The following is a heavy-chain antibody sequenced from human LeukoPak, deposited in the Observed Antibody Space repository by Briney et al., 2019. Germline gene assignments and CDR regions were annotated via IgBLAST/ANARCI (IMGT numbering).Heavy chain of an antibody. Sequence: PGGSLRLSCAASGFTVSSNYMSWVCQAPGKGLEWVSIIYSGGSTYYADSVKGRFTISRDNSKNTLYLQMNSLRAEDTALYYCARAGGSGSYFSPPVYWGQGTLVTVSS. CDR3: ARAGGSGSYFSPPVY. J-gene: IGHJ4*02. D-gene: IGHD3-10*01. CDR1: GFTVSSNY. CDR2: IYSGGST. V-gene: IGHV3-53*01.